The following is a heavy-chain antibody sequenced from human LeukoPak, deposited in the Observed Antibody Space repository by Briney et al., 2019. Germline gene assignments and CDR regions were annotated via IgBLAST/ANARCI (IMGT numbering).Heavy chain of an antibody. CDR2: IYYSGST. CDR3: ARDSGSSWYGIDY. D-gene: IGHD6-13*01. J-gene: IGHJ4*02. V-gene: IGHV4-39*07. Sequence: SETLSLTCTVSGGSISSSSYYWGWIRQPPGKGLEWIGSIYYSGSTYYNPSLKSRVTISVDTSKNQFSLKLSSVTAADTAVYYCARDSGSSWYGIDYWGQGTLVTVSS. CDR1: GGSISSSSYY.